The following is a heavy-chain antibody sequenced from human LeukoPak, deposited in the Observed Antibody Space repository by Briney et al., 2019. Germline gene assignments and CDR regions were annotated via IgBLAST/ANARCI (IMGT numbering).Heavy chain of an antibody. CDR3: ARHGTYRYPDF. D-gene: IGHD1-14*01. J-gene: IGHJ4*02. CDR2: IYPGDSDT. Sequence: GSLKISCKGSGYIFTSYWIGWVRQMPGKGLEWMGIIYPGDSDTRYSPSFQGQVTISVDKSISTAYLQWSSLRASDTAMYYCARHGTYRYPDFWGQGTLLTVSS. CDR1: GYIFTSYW. V-gene: IGHV5-51*01.